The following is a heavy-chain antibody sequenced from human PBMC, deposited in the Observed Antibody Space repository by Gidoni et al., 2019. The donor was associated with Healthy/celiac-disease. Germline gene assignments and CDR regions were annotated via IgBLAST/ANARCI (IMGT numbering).Heavy chain of an antibody. CDR3: ARGWIVATMTATLDY. Sequence: ANYAQKFQGRVTITADESTSTAYMELSSLRSEDTAVYYCARGWIVATMTATLDYWGQGTLVTVSS. J-gene: IGHJ4*02. V-gene: IGHV1-69*01. D-gene: IGHD5-12*01. CDR2: A.